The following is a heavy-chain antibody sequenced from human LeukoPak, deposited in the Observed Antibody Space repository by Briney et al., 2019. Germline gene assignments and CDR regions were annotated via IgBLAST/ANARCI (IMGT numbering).Heavy chain of an antibody. CDR3: ARGPGYSYAIYYYGMDV. V-gene: IGHV1-46*01. J-gene: IGHJ6*02. Sequence: ASVKVSCKASGYTFTSYYMHWVRQAPGQGLEWMGIINPSGGSTSYAQKFQGRVTMTRDTSTSTVYMELSSLRSEDAAVYYCARGPGYSYAIYYYGMDVWGQGTTVTVSS. D-gene: IGHD5-18*01. CDR2: INPSGGST. CDR1: GYTFTSYY.